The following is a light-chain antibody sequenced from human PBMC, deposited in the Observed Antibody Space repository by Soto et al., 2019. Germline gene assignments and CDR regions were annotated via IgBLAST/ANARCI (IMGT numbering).Light chain of an antibody. J-gene: IGKJ5*01. CDR2: DVS. CDR1: QGVTTN. CDR3: QQRSNWPPIT. Sequence: EIVMTQSPASLSVSPGERVTLSCRAGQGVTTNFAWYQQKSGQSPRLLIYDVSTRATGVPARFSGSGSGTDFTLTISSLEPEDFAVYYCQQRSNWPPITFGQGTRLEIK. V-gene: IGKV3-11*01.